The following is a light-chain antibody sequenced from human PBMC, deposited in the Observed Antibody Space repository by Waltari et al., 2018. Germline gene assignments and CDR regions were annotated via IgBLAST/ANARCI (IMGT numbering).Light chain of an antibody. CDR2: DVS. CDR1: SSDVGGYNS. V-gene: IGLV2-11*01. Sequence: QSALTQPRPVSGSPGQSVTIPCTGTSSDVGGYNSVSWYQQHPVKAPNLMIYDVSKRPSGVPDRFSGSKSGNTASLTISGLQAEDEADYYCCSYAGGYSWVFGGGTKLTVL. J-gene: IGLJ3*02. CDR3: CSYAGGYSWV.